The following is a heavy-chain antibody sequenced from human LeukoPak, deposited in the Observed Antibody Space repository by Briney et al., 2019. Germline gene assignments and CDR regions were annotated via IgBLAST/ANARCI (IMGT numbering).Heavy chain of an antibody. CDR2: ISGRGGST. CDR3: AKDQTYDSSGYYSSPFDY. V-gene: IGHV3-23*01. J-gene: IGHJ4*02. CDR1: GFTFSSYA. Sequence: GGPLRLSRVGSGFTFSSYAMSWVRQAPGKGREWVSAISGRGGSTYYADSVKGRFTISSDNSKNTLYLQMNSLRAEDTAVYYCAKDQTYDSSGYYSSPFDYWGQGTLVTVSS. D-gene: IGHD3-22*01.